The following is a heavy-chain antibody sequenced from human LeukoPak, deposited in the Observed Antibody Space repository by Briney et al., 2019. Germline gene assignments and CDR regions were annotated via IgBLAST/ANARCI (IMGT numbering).Heavy chain of an antibody. CDR3: ARANRYDLYFDY. D-gene: IGHD5-12*01. CDR2: IYYSGSS. V-gene: IGHV4-59*01. CDR1: GGYISSYY. J-gene: IGHJ4*02. Sequence: SETLSLTCTVSGGYISSYYWSWIRQPPGKGLEWIGYIYYSGSSNYNPSLKSRVTISVDTSKNQISLKLSSVTAADTAVYYCARANRYDLYFDYWGQGTLVTVSS.